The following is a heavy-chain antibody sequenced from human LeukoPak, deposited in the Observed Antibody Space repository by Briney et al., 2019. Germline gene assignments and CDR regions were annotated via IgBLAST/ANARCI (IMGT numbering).Heavy chain of an antibody. Sequence: ASVKVSCKASGHSFSAYYIHWVRQAPGQGLQRMGRIDPNNGDTKYTQEFQGRVSMTRDTSISTAYMYLSRLTSDDTAVYYCTTFTAPRNAFDLWGQGTMVTVSS. CDR3: TTFTAPRNAFDL. CDR1: GHSFSAYY. J-gene: IGHJ3*01. D-gene: IGHD3-16*01. CDR2: IDPNNGDT. V-gene: IGHV1-2*06.